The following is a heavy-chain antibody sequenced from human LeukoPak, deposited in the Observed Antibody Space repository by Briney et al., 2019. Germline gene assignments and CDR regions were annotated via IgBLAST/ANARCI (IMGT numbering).Heavy chain of an antibody. CDR3: ARIQAVGVPVAIDAYYSYGMDV. CDR1: GGSFSRNA. V-gene: IGHV1-69*04. J-gene: IGHJ6*02. CDR2: FIPMVGIA. D-gene: IGHD2-2*02. Sequence: SVKVSCKASGGSFSRNALSWVRQAPGQGLEWMGRFIPMVGIATYAQKFQGRVTITEDRSTSTAYMELSSLRSEDTAVYYCARIQAVGVPVAIDAYYSYGMDVWGQGTAVSVSS.